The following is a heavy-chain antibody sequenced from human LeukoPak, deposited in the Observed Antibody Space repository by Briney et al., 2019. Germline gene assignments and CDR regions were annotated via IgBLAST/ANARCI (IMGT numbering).Heavy chain of an antibody. D-gene: IGHD6-19*01. Sequence: GGSLRLSCTASGFTFGDYAMSWVRQAPGKGLEWVGFIRSKAYGGTTEYAASVKGRFTISRDDSKSIAYLQMNSLKTEDTAVYYCTRASVAGSFDYWGQGTLVTVSS. V-gene: IGHV3-49*04. CDR2: IRSKAYGGTT. CDR1: GFTFGDYA. J-gene: IGHJ4*02. CDR3: TRASVAGSFDY.